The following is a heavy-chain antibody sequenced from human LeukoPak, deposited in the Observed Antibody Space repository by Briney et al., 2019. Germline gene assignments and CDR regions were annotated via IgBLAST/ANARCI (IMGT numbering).Heavy chain of an antibody. V-gene: IGHV4-4*07. J-gene: IGHJ4*01. Sequence: EPSETLSLTCTVSGDSISSHYWSWIRQPAGKGLEWIGRIYGYRSTIYNPSLRSRVTMSVDTSKNQFSLRLSSVTAAGTAVYYCARGAPSGSYSVFDYWGHRTLVTVSS. CDR2: IYGYRST. CDR1: GDSISSHY. D-gene: IGHD1-26*01. CDR3: ARGAPSGSYSVFDY.